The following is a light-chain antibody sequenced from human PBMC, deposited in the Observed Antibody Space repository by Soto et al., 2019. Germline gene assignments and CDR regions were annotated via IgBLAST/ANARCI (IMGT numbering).Light chain of an antibody. CDR2: GDS. V-gene: IGLV2-23*01. CDR3: CTYAGGSSYV. CDR1: SNDVGGYNL. J-gene: IGLJ1*01. Sequence: QSALTQPASVSGSPGQSITISCAGSSNDVGGYNLVSWYQHHPGKAPKLILYGDSQRPSGVSYRFSGSKSGNTASLTISGLQPEDEADYHCCTYAGGSSYVFGTGTKVTVL.